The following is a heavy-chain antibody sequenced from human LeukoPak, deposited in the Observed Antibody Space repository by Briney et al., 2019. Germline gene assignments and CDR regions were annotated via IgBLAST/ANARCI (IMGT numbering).Heavy chain of an antibody. V-gene: IGHV3-7*01. J-gene: IGHJ5*02. CDR2: INQDGSEK. D-gene: IGHD2-2*01. Sequence: GGSLRLSCAASGFTFSSYWMSWVRQAPGKGLEWVANINQDGSEKYYVDSVKGRFTISRDNAKNSLYLQMNSLRAEDTAVYYCARGAGPAGTNWFDPWGQGTLVTVSS. CDR1: GFTFSSYW. CDR3: ARGAGPAGTNWFDP.